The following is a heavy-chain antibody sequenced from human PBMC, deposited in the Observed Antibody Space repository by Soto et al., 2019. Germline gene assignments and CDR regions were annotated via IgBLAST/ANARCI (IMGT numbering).Heavy chain of an antibody. CDR1: GYSFTSYW. J-gene: IGHJ4*02. D-gene: IGHD3-10*01. CDR2: IYPGDSDT. V-gene: IGHV5-51*01. CDR3: TRPDVYYGSGDWAF. Sequence: PGESLKISCKGSGYSFTSYWIGWVLQIPGKGLEWMGIIYPGDSDTRYSPSFQGHVTISADKSINTAYLQWSSLKASDTAMYYCTRPDVYYGSGDWAFWGQGTPVTVSS.